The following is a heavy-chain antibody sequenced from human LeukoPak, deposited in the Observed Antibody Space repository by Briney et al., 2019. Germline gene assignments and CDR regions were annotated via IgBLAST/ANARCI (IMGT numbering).Heavy chain of an antibody. CDR2: IKQDGSEK. J-gene: IGHJ5*02. CDR1: GFTFSTYG. Sequence: PGGSLRLSCVASGFTFSTYGMHWVRQAPGKGLEWVANIKQDGSEKYYVDSVKGRFTISRDNAKNSLYLQMNSLRAEDTAVYYCARADSSGYNTWGQGTLVTVSS. V-gene: IGHV3-7*01. D-gene: IGHD3-22*01. CDR3: ARADSSGYNT.